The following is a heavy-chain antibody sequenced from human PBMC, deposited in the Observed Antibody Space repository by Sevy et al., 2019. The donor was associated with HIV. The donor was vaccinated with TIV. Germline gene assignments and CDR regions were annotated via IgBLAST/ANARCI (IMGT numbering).Heavy chain of an antibody. CDR3: AKNTAAAGAGGFDY. V-gene: IGHV3-30*02. J-gene: IGHJ4*02. D-gene: IGHD6-13*01. CDR1: RFIFNDYG. Sequence: GGSLRLSCAASRFIFNDYGMHWVRQAPCKGLEWVAFIQYDGNYKYYADSMRGRFTISRDNSKNMLFLQMNSLRSEDTAMYYCAKNTAAAGAGGFDYWGQGTLVTVSS. CDR2: IQYDGNYK.